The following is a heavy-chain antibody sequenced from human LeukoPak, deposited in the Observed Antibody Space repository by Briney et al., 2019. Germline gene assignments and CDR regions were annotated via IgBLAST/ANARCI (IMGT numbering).Heavy chain of an antibody. CDR2: IWYDGSNK. D-gene: IGHD4-17*01. V-gene: IGHV3-33*06. J-gene: IGHJ4*02. Sequence: GGSLRLSCAAPGSTFSSYGMHWVRQAPGKGLEWVAVIWYDGSNKYYADSVKGRFTISRDNSKNTLYLQMNSLRAEDTAVYYCAKATDYGDYGDYWGQGTLVTVSS. CDR1: GSTFSSYG. CDR3: AKATDYGDYGDY.